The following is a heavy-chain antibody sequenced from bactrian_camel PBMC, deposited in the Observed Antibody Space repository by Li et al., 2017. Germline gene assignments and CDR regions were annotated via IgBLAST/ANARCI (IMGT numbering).Heavy chain of an antibody. D-gene: IGHD6*01. CDR2: IFRGGGA. CDR3: ATCGSTWDLSS. CDR1: GFTFNTAD. J-gene: IGHJ4*01. V-gene: IGHV3S40*01. Sequence: VQLVESGGDLVQPGGSLRLSCAASGFTFNTADMSWVRQAPGKGLEWVSVIFRGGGAYYAESVQGRFTISRDNAKNTVYLHLNTLKTEDMAMYYCATCGSTWDLSSWGQGTQVTVS.